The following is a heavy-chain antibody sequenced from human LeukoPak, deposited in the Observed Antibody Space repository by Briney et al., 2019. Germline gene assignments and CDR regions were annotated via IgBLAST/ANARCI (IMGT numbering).Heavy chain of an antibody. Sequence: SVKVSCKASRGTFSSYAISWVRQAPGQGLEWMGSIIPIFGTANYAQKFQGRVTITTDESTSTAYMELRSLRSEDTAVYYCARGYTAMAHAFDIWGQGTMVTVSS. CDR1: RGTFSSYA. V-gene: IGHV1-69*05. D-gene: IGHD5-18*01. CDR2: IIPIFGTA. J-gene: IGHJ3*02. CDR3: ARGYTAMAHAFDI.